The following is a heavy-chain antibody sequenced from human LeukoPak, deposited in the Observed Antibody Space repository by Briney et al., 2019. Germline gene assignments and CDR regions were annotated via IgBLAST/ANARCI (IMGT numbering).Heavy chain of an antibody. D-gene: IGHD2/OR15-2a*01. V-gene: IGHV3-74*01. CDR2: INSDGSST. J-gene: IGHJ6*03. Sequence: GGSLRLSCAASGFTFSSYWMHWVRQAPGKGLMWVSRINSDGSSTTYADSVKDRFTISRDNAKNTQYLHMNSLRAEDTAVYYCTFMDVWGKGTTVTVPS. CDR3: TFMDV. CDR1: GFTFSSYW.